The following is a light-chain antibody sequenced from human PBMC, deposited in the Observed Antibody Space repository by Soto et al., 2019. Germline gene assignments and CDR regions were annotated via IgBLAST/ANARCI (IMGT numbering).Light chain of an antibody. V-gene: IGKV3-11*01. CDR3: QDFAYPQWT. CDR1: QSVGTF. J-gene: IGKJ1*01. CDR2: DAS. Sequence: PGERATLSCRASQSVGTFFAWYQQKPGQAPRLLIYDASNRATGIPARFSGSGSGTDFTLTISRLEPADFAVYYCQDFAYPQWTFGQGTKVDIK.